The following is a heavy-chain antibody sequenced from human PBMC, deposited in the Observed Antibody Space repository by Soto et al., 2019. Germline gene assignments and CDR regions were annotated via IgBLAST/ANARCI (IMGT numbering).Heavy chain of an antibody. V-gene: IGHV3-11*01. CDR2: ISTTGTKI. CDR3: ARQQLDPRGWFYYGMDV. J-gene: IGHJ6*02. D-gene: IGHD2-15*01. Sequence: LRLSCAASGFLFSDYYMNWVRQAPGKGLEWVSYISTTGTKIDYADSVRGRFTISRDNAKNSLYLQMNRLSPDDTAVYYCARQQLDPRGWFYYGMDVWGQGTTVTVSS. CDR1: GFLFSDYY.